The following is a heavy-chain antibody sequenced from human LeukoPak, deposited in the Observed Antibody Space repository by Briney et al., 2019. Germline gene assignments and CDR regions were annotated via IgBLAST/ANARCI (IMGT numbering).Heavy chain of an antibody. D-gene: IGHD5-24*01. CDR3: ARDRVQVGDGYGTVYYMDV. Sequence: SVKVSCKASGGTFSSYTISWVRQAPGQGLEWMGRIIAILGIANYAQKFQGRVTITGDKSTSTAYMELSSLRSEDTAVYYCARDRVQVGDGYGTVYYMDVWGKGTTVTVSS. CDR2: IIAILGIA. CDR1: GGTFSSYT. V-gene: IGHV1-69*04. J-gene: IGHJ6*03.